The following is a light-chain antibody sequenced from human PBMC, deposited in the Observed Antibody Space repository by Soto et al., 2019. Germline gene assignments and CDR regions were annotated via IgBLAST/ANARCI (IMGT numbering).Light chain of an antibody. V-gene: IGKV3-15*01. CDR2: GAS. Sequence: EIVLTQSPATLSVSPGERATLSCRASQSVSTNLAWYQQKPDQAPRLHIYGASTRATGIPARFSGSGSGTEFTLTISSLQSEDFAVYYCQQYNNWPPWTFGQGTKVEIK. CDR3: QQYNNWPPWT. CDR1: QSVSTN. J-gene: IGKJ1*01.